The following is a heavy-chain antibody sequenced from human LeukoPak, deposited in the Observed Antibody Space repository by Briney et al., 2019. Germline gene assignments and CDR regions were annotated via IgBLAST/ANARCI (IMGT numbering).Heavy chain of an antibody. CDR1: GGTFSSYA. CDR2: IIPIFGTA. Sequence: SVKVSCKASGGTFSSYAISWVRQAPGHGLEWMGGIIPIFGTANYAQKFQGRVTITADESTSTAYMELSSLRSEDTAVYYCARDPCGGGDCYSVPEYFQHWGQGTLVTVSS. CDR3: ARDPCGGGDCYSVPEYFQH. V-gene: IGHV1-69*13. J-gene: IGHJ1*01. D-gene: IGHD2-21*01.